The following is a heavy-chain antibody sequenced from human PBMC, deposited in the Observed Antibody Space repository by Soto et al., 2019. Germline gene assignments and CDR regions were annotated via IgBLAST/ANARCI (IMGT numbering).Heavy chain of an antibody. Sequence: QVQLVESGGGLVKPGGSLRLSCAASGFTFSNYYMAWIRQAPGKGLECLSYISSREVTIYYADSVKGLFTISSDNTKNSLYLQMSSLRDEDTGVYYCARVSASGWHVNGRDYFDSWGQGTLVTVSS. CDR1: GFTFSNYY. D-gene: IGHD6-19*01. CDR3: ARVSASGWHVNGRDYFDS. J-gene: IGHJ4*02. V-gene: IGHV3-11*01. CDR2: ISSREVTI.